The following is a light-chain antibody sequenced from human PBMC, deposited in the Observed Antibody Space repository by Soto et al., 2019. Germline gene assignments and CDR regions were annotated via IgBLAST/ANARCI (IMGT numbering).Light chain of an antibody. CDR2: EGT. CDR1: TSDVGGYKL. CDR3: CSYASSSSYV. Sequence: QSALTQPASVSGCPGQSITISCSGTTSDVGGYKLVSWYQQHTAKAPKLLIYEGTQRPSGVSSRFSGSKSGNTASLTISGLQAEDEADYYCCSYASSSSYVFGTGTKVTVL. J-gene: IGLJ1*01. V-gene: IGLV2-23*01.